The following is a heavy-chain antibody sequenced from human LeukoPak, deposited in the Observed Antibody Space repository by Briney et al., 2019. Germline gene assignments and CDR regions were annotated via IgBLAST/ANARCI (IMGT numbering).Heavy chain of an antibody. J-gene: IGHJ4*02. V-gene: IGHV3-23*01. CDR2: ISGSGGST. CDR3: AKDHGFGDGRGYFDY. CDR1: GFTFSSYG. Sequence: GGSLRLSCAASGFTFSSYGMSWVRQAPGKGLEWVSAISGSGGSTYYADSVKGRFTISRDNSKNTLYLQMNSLRAEDTAVYYCAKDHGFGDGRGYFDYWGQGTLVTVSS. D-gene: IGHD3-10*01.